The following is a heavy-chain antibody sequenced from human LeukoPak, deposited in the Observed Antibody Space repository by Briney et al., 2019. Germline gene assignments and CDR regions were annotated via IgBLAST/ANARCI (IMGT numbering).Heavy chain of an antibody. Sequence: GGSLRLSCAASGFIFSSYAMTWVRQAPGKGLEWVSSISDTGGFTYFADFVEGRFSISRDNSKNTVSLQMNSLRADDTAIYYCAKANLPRGVMITGYEYWGQGTLVTVSS. CDR1: GFIFSSYA. D-gene: IGHD3-10*01. CDR2: ISDTGGFT. V-gene: IGHV3-23*01. CDR3: AKANLPRGVMITGYEY. J-gene: IGHJ4*02.